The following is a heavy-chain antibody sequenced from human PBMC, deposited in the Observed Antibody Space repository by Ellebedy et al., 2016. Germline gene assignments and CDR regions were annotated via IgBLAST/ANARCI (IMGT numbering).Heavy chain of an antibody. V-gene: IGHV3-33*08. CDR1: GFTFSSSS. D-gene: IGHD3-16*01. CDR3: ARDVWGAGTWDRWFDP. Sequence: GESLKISCGASGFTFSSSSMHWVRQAPGKGLEWLAVIWYDGSKQYYADSVKGRFTISKDNSKDTIYLQMNSLRAEDTALYYCARDVWGAGTWDRWFDPWGQGTLVTVSS. J-gene: IGHJ5*02. CDR2: IWYDGSKQ.